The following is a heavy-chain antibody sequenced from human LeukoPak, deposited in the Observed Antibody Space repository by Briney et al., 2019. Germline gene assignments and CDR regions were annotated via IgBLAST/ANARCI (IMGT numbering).Heavy chain of an antibody. V-gene: IGHV3-53*01. Sequence: GSLRLSCAASGFTVSSNYMSWVRQAPGKGLEWVSVIYSGGSTYYADSVKGRFTISRDNSKNTLYLQMNSLRVEDTAVYYCARDRLEAVADDDYFDYWGQGTLVTVSS. J-gene: IGHJ4*02. D-gene: IGHD6-19*01. CDR3: ARDRLEAVADDDYFDY. CDR1: GFTVSSNY. CDR2: IYSGGST.